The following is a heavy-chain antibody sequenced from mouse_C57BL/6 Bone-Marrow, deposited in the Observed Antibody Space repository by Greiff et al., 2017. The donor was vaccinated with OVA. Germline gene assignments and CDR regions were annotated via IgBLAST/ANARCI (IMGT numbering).Heavy chain of an antibody. Sequence: ESGAELVRPGASVTLSCKASGYTFTDYEMHWVKQTPVHGLEWIGAIDPETGGTAYNQKFKGKAILTADKSSSTAYMELRSLTSEDSAVYYCTRDGNYVNYFDYWGQGTTLTVSS. J-gene: IGHJ2*01. CDR1: GYTFTDYE. D-gene: IGHD2-1*01. CDR3: TRDGNYVNYFDY. V-gene: IGHV1-15*01. CDR2: IDPETGGT.